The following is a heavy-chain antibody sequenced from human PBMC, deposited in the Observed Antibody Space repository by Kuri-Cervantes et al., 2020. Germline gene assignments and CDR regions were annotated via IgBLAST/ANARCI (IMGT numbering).Heavy chain of an antibody. V-gene: IGHV3-9*01. J-gene: IGHJ4*02. CDR1: GFTFDDYA. Sequence: SLKISCAASGFTFDDYAMHWVRQAPGKGLEWVSGISWNSGSIGYADSVKGRFTISRDNAKNSLCLQMNSLRAEDTALYYCAKDDWNDVSGTFDYWGQGTLVTVSS. D-gene: IGHD1-1*01. CDR2: ISWNSGSI. CDR3: AKDDWNDVSGTFDY.